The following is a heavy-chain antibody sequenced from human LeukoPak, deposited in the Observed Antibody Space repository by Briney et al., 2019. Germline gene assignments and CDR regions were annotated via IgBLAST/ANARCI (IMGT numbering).Heavy chain of an antibody. CDR2: ISGSGGNT. CDR1: GFTFYTYA. J-gene: IGHJ4*02. D-gene: IGHD2-15*01. CDR3: AKPPGDCTGGTCYSFDY. V-gene: IGHV3-23*01. Sequence: GGSLRLSCAASGFTFYTYAMTWVRQAPGKGLEWVSSISGSGGNTYYADSVKGRFTVSRDNSKNTLYLQMNSLRAEDTAVYYCAKPPGDCTGGTCYSFDYWGQGSLVTVSS.